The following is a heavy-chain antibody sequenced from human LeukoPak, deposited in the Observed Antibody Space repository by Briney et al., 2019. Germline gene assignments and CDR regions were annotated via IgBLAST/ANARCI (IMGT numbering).Heavy chain of an antibody. V-gene: IGHV3-30*02. Sequence: GGSLRLSCAASGFTFSSYGIHWVRQAPGKGLAWVAFIWYDGSNKYYADSVKGRFTISRDNSKNTLYLQMNSLRVEDTAVYYCAKIYGSGSYLGYFDYWGQGTLVTVSS. D-gene: IGHD3-10*01. CDR1: GFTFSSYG. CDR2: IWYDGSNK. CDR3: AKIYGSGSYLGYFDY. J-gene: IGHJ4*02.